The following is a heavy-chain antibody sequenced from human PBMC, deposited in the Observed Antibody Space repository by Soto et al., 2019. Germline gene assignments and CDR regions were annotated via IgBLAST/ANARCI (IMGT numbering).Heavy chain of an antibody. V-gene: IGHV3-48*04. J-gene: IGHJ1*01. CDR1: GFTFSSYS. CDR2: ISSSSSTI. Sequence: GGSLRLSCAASGFTFSSYSMNWVRQAPGKGLEWVSYISSSSSTIYYADSVKGRFTISRDNAKNSLYLQMNSLRAEDTALYYCAKDPYDYYDSSGYFQHWGQGTLVTVSS. CDR3: AKDPYDYYDSSGYFQH. D-gene: IGHD3-22*01.